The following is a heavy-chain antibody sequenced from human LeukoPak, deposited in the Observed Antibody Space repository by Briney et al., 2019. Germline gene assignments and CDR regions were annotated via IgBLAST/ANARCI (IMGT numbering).Heavy chain of an antibody. Sequence: SETLSLSCAVSGGSFSGYYGSWIRQPPGKGLEWVGEINNSGSTSYNPSLTCRVSISVDTTKTQFSMKLSSVTAADTAVYYCARYNGFGPDYWGQGTLVTVSS. CDR2: INNSGST. CDR3: ARYNGFGPDY. V-gene: IGHV4-34*01. D-gene: IGHD3-10*01. CDR1: GGSFSGYY. J-gene: IGHJ4*02.